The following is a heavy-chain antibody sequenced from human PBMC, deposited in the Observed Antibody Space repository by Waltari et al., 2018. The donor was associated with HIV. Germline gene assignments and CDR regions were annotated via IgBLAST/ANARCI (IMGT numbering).Heavy chain of an antibody. CDR2: IYPGDSDT. Sequence: EVQLVQSGAEVKKPGESLKISCKGSGYRFTTYWIGWVRQMPGKGLEWKGIIYPGDSDTRYIPSFHGEVTISADTSISTAYQQWSSLRASDTDMYYWARRSGGPTRNLDYWGQGTLVIVSS. V-gene: IGHV5-51*03. CDR3: ARRSGGPTRNLDY. J-gene: IGHJ4*02. CDR1: GYRFTTYW. D-gene: IGHD6-19*01.